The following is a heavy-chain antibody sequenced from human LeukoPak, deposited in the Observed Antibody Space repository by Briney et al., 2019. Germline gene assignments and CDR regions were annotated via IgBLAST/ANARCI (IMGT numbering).Heavy chain of an antibody. CDR2: ISYDGSNK. V-gene: IGHV3-30*18. Sequence: GGSLRLSCAASGFTFSSYGMHWVRQAPGKGLEWVAVISYDGSNKYYADSVKGRFTISRDNSKNTLYLQMNSLRAEDTAVYYCAKLYSSGWYSETDYYYGMDVWGQGTTVTVSS. CDR1: GFTFSSYG. D-gene: IGHD6-19*01. J-gene: IGHJ6*02. CDR3: AKLYSSGWYSETDYYYGMDV.